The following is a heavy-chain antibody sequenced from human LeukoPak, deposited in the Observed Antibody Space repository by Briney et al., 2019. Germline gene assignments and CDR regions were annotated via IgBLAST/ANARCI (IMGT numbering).Heavy chain of an antibody. CDR2: IGSSGSPT. Sequence: TGRSLRLSCAASGFAFSSYNMNWVRQAPGKGLEWISYIGSSGSPTHYADSVGGRFTISRDNAKNSLYLHMNSLRDEDTAVYFCARRPYSDTSGRLSDVWGQGTTVTVSS. J-gene: IGHJ6*02. D-gene: IGHD3-22*01. CDR1: GFAFSSYN. CDR3: ARRPYSDTSGRLSDV. V-gene: IGHV3-48*02.